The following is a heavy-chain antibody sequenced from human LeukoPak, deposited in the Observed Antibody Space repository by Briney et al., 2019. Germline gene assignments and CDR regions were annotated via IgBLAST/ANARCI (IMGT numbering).Heavy chain of an antibody. J-gene: IGHJ6*03. V-gene: IGHV3-20*04. CDR3: AREAPMVTTYYYYYYYMDV. CDR1: GFTFDDYG. D-gene: IGHD4-17*01. CDR2: INWYGGST. Sequence: PGGSLRLSCAASGFTFDDYGMSWVRQAPGKGLEWVSGINWYGGSTGYADSVKGRFTISRDNAKNSLYPQMNSLRAEDTALYYCAREAPMVTTYYYYYYYMDVWGKGTTVTVSS.